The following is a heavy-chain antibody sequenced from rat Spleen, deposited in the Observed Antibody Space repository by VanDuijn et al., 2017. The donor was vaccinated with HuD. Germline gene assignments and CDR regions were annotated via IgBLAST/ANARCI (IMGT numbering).Heavy chain of an antibody. Sequence: QVQLKESGPGLVQPSQTLSLTCTVSGFSLVSYGVSWVRQPPGKGLEWIAAISSNGSTFYNSALTSRLSISRDTSKSQVFLKMNSLQSEDTALYFCSRDEYRYNWGFGYWGQGTLVTVSS. CDR1: GFSLVSYG. CDR3: SRDEYRYNWGFGY. J-gene: IGHJ3*01. V-gene: IGHV2S8*01. D-gene: IGHD1-5*01. CDR2: ISSNGST.